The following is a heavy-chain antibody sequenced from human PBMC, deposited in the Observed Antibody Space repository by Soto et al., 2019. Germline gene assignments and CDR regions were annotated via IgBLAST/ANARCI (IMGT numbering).Heavy chain of an antibody. Sequence: PGGSLRLSRAASGFTFSSYAMSWVRQAPGKGLEWVSAISGSGGSTYYADSVKGRFTISRDNSKNTLYLQMNSLRAEDTAVYYCAKDLHEMDPVGYYGMDVWGQGTTVTVS. V-gene: IGHV3-23*01. CDR2: ISGSGGST. CDR1: GFTFSSYA. J-gene: IGHJ6*02. D-gene: IGHD2-15*01. CDR3: AKDLHEMDPVGYYGMDV.